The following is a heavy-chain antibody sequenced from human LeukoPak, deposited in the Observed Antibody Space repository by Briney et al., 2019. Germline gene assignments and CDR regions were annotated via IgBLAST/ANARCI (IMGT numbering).Heavy chain of an antibody. J-gene: IGHJ6*02. V-gene: IGHV4-59*01. Sequence: NPSETLSLTCTVSGGSISSYYWSWIRQPPGKGLEWIGYIYYSGSTNYNPSLKSRATISVDTSKNQFSLKLSSVTAADTAVYYCARGNRSGWFSSYDYYYGMDVWGQGTTVTVSS. D-gene: IGHD6-19*01. CDR1: GGSISSYY. CDR2: IYYSGST. CDR3: ARGNRSGWFSSYDYYYGMDV.